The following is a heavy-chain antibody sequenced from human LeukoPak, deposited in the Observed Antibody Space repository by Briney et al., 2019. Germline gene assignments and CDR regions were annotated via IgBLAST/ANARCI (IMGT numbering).Heavy chain of an antibody. CDR3: AKGYYYDISGYFIADY. CDR1: GFTFSNYW. Sequence: GGSLRLSCAASGFTFSNYWMHWVRQDPGKGLVWVSRINTDGSSPSYADSVKGRFIISRDNSKNTLYLQMNSLRAEDTAVYYCAKGYYYDISGYFIADYWGQGTLVTVSS. J-gene: IGHJ4*02. D-gene: IGHD3-22*01. CDR2: INTDGSSP. V-gene: IGHV3-74*01.